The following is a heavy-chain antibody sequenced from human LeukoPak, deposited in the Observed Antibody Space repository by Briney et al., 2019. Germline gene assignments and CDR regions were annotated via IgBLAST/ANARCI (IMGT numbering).Heavy chain of an antibody. J-gene: IGHJ4*01. Sequence: GGSLRLSCAASGFTFSDSAMHWVRQASGTGLEWVARIRSKANTYASSYAASVKGRFTISRDDSKNTASLQMNSLKTEDTAVYYCMARGDSYGLFDYWGHGTLVTVSS. V-gene: IGHV3-73*01. CDR3: MARGDSYGLFDY. CDR1: GFTFSDSA. D-gene: IGHD5-18*01. CDR2: IRSKANTYAS.